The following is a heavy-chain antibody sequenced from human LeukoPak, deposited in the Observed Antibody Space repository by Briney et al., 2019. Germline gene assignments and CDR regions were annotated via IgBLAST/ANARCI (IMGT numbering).Heavy chain of an antibody. CDR1: GFTFSSYG. CDR2: IQYDGSNK. V-gene: IGHV3-30*02. CDR3: AKTLYGTGSYYLFDY. J-gene: IGHJ4*02. D-gene: IGHD3-10*01. Sequence: GGSLRLSCTASGFTFSSYGIHWVRQAPGKGLEWVAFIQYDGSNKYYADSVKGRFTISRDNSKNTLYLQMNSLRAEDTAVYYCAKTLYGTGSYYLFDYWGQGNLVTVSS.